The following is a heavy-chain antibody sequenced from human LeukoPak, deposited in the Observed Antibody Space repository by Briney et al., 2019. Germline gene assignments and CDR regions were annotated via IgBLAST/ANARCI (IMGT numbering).Heavy chain of an antibody. CDR1: GFTFSSYG. D-gene: IGHD3-16*02. Sequence: PGGSLRPSCAASGFTFSSYGMHWVRQAPGKGLEWVAVISYDGSNKYYADSVKGRFTISRDNSKNTLYLQMNSLRAEETAVYYCAKDRGLSNYYYYGMDVWGQGTTVTVSS. CDR2: ISYDGSNK. CDR3: AKDRGLSNYYYYGMDV. J-gene: IGHJ6*02. V-gene: IGHV3-30*18.